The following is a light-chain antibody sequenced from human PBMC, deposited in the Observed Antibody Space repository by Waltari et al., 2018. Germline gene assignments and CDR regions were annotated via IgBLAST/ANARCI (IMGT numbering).Light chain of an antibody. J-gene: IGKJ4*01. CDR3: QQSYTTPPRT. CDR1: QSINTY. CDR2: AAS. Sequence: DIQMHQSPSSLSASVGDRVTITCRASQSINTYLNLYQQRPGKAPKLLIYAASSLQSGVPSRFSGSGSETDFTLTISSLQPEDFATYYCQQSYTTPPRTFGGGTRVEIK. V-gene: IGKV1-39*01.